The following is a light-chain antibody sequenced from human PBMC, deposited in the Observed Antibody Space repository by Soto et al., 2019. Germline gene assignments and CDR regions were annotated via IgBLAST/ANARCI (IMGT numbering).Light chain of an antibody. CDR1: QSLTSTY. CDR3: QQYGSSPPIT. V-gene: IGKV3-20*01. Sequence: EIVLTQSPGTLSLSPGERATLSCRASQSLTSTYLAWYQQKPGQAPRLLIYDASSRATGIPDRFSGSGSGTDFTLTISRLEPEDFAVYYCQQYGSSPPITFGPGTKVDIK. CDR2: DAS. J-gene: IGKJ3*01.